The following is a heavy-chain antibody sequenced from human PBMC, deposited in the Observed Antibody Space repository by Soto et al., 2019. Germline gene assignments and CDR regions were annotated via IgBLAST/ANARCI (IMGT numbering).Heavy chain of an antibody. D-gene: IGHD3-22*01. CDR3: TKRKYYYDSSGYYFDY. CDR2: IRSKAYGGTT. J-gene: IGHJ4*02. CDR1: GFTLGDYS. V-gene: IGHV3-49*03. Sequence: GSLRLSCTVSGFTLGDYSMSWFRQAPGKGLEWVGFIRSKAYGGTTEYAASVKGRFTISRDDSKSIAYLQMNSLKTEDTAVYYCTKRKYYYDSSGYYFDYWGQGTLVTVSS.